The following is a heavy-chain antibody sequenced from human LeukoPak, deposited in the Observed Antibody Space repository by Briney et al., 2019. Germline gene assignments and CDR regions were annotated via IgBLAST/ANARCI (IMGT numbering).Heavy chain of an antibody. CDR2: ISAYNGNT. CDR1: GYTFTSYG. V-gene: IGHV1-18*01. Sequence: ASVKVSCKASGYTFTSYGISWVRQAPGQGLEWMGWISAYNGNTNYAQKLQGRVTMTTDTSTSTAYMELRSLRSDDTAVYYCASGATYCSSTSCSLRDYFDYGGQGPLVTVSS. CDR3: ASGATYCSSTSCSLRDYFDY. J-gene: IGHJ4*02. D-gene: IGHD2-2*01.